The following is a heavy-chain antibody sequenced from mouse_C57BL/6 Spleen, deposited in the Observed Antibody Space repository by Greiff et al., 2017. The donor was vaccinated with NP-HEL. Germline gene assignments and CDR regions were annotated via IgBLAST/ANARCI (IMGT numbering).Heavy chain of an antibody. CDR1: GFTFSDYY. Sequence: EVQVVESGGGLVQPGGSLKLSCAASGFTFSDYYMYWVRQTPEKRLEWVAYISNGGGSTYYPDTVKGRFTISRDNAKNTLYLQMSRLKSEDTAMYYCARHAYGSSYGWYFDVWGTGTTVTISS. J-gene: IGHJ1*03. CDR2: ISNGGGST. V-gene: IGHV5-12*01. CDR3: ARHAYGSSYGWYFDV. D-gene: IGHD1-1*01.